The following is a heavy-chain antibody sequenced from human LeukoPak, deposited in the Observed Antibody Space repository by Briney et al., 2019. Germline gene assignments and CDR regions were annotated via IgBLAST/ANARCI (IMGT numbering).Heavy chain of an antibody. V-gene: IGHV1-2*02. Sequence: ASVKVSCKASGYTFTGYYMHWVRQAPGQGLEWMGWINPNSGGTNCAQKFQGRVTMTRDTSISTAYMELSRLRSDDTAVYYCARAGAAAGYSSGWYFPAFDYWGQGTLVTVSS. CDR2: INPNSGGT. CDR3: ARAGAAAGYSSGWYFPAFDY. J-gene: IGHJ4*02. CDR1: GYTFTGYY. D-gene: IGHD6-19*01.